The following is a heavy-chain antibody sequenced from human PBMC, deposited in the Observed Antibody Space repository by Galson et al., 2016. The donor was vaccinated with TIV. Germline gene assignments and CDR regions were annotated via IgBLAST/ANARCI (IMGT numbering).Heavy chain of an antibody. V-gene: IGHV1-69*06. CDR1: GDTFSNYA. CDR2: INPIFHTA. CDR3: AREMYYYDSTAYYAFDI. J-gene: IGHJ3*02. D-gene: IGHD3-22*01. Sequence: SVKVSCKASGDTFSNYAISWVRQAPGQGPEWMGRINPIFHTATYAQRLQDRVTIMADKSTTTIYMELNSLRPEDTAVYYCAREMYYYDSTAYYAFDIWGQGTMVTVSS.